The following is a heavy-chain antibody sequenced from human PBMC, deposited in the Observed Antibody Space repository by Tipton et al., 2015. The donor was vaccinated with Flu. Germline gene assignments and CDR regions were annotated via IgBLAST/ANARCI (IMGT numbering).Heavy chain of an antibody. CDR2: IHQTGST. Sequence: TLSLTCSVSGDSIGSRYFWGWIRQPPGKGLEWIGNIHQTGSTYYNPSLKSRVTISVARSKNQVSLRLSSVTAADTAIYYCARLRLGRHLSDFDYWGQGTLVTVSS. V-gene: IGHV4-38-2*01. CDR1: GDSIGSRYF. D-gene: IGHD3-16*01. CDR3: ARLRLGRHLSDFDY. J-gene: IGHJ4*02.